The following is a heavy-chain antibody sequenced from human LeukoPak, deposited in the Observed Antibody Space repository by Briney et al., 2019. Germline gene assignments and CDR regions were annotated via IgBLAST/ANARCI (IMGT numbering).Heavy chain of an antibody. CDR2: ISGSGGST. D-gene: IGHD3-9*01. V-gene: IGHV3-23*01. J-gene: IGHJ4*02. CDR3: AKDLDYDILTGPFDY. CDR1: GFTFSSYA. Sequence: PGGSLRLSCAASGFTFSSYAMSWVRQAPGKGLEWVSAISGSGGSTYYADSVKGRFTISRDNSKNTLYLQMNSPRAEDTAVYYCAKDLDYDILTGPFDYWGQGTLVTVSS.